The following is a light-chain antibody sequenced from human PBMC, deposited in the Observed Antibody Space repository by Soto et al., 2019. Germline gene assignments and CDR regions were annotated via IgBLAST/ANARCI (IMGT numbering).Light chain of an antibody. J-gene: IGKJ5*01. CDR3: QQYGSSQIT. Sequence: EIVLTRSTGTLSLSPGERATLSCRASQGVGSSYLAWYQQKPGQAPRLLIYGASSRATGIPDRFSGSGSGTDFTLTISRLEPEDFAVYYCQQYGSSQITFGQGTRLEIK. CDR1: QGVGSSY. CDR2: GAS. V-gene: IGKV3-20*01.